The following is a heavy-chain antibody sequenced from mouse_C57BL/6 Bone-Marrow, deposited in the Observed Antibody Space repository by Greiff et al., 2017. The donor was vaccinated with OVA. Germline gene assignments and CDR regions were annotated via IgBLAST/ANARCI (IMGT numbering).Heavy chain of an antibody. J-gene: IGHJ3*01. D-gene: IGHD2-3*01. CDR2: FYPGSGSI. Sequence: QVQPQQSGAELVKPGASVKLSRKASGYTFTEYTIHRVKQRSGQGLEWVGWFYPGSGSIKYNEKFKDKAKLTADQSPSTVYMELSRLTSEDSAVYFCARREDLYDGYSRGFAYWGQGTLVTVSA. CDR3: ARREDLYDGYSRGFAY. V-gene: IGHV1-62-2*01. CDR1: GYTFTEYT.